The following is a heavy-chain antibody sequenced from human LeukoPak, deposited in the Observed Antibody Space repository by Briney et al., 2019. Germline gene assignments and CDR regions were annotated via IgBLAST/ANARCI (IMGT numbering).Heavy chain of an antibody. J-gene: IGHJ3*02. CDR2: IKQDGSEK. V-gene: IGHV3-7*03. D-gene: IGHD2-2*01. Sequence: GGSLRLSCAASGFTFSSYWMSWVRQAPGKGLEWVANIKQDGSEKYYVDSVKGRFTISRDNAKNSLYLQMNSLRAEDTAVYYCATDYCSSTSCYEEGDAFDIWGQGTMVTVSS. CDR1: GFTFSSYW. CDR3: ATDYCSSTSCYEEGDAFDI.